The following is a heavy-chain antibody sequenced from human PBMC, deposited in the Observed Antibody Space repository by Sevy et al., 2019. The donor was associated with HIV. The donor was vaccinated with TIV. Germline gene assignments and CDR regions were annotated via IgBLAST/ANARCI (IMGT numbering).Heavy chain of an antibody. CDR3: PKDFSTMIVVVITTPPDY. J-gene: IGHJ4*02. CDR1: GFTFSSYG. CDR2: ISYDGSNK. V-gene: IGHV3-30*18. Sequence: GGSLRLSCAASGFTFSSYGMHWVRQAPGKGLEWVAVISYDGSNKYYADSVKGRFTISRDNSKNTLYLQMNSLRAEDTAVYYCPKDFSTMIVVVITTPPDYWGQGTLVTVSS. D-gene: IGHD3-22*01.